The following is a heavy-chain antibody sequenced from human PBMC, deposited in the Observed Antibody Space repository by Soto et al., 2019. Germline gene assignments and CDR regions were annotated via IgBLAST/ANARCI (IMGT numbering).Heavy chain of an antibody. CDR3: ARVGLGRYYTTGANWFDP. CDR1: GDSISSGGYS. D-gene: IGHD2-8*01. J-gene: IGHJ5*02. V-gene: IGHV4-30-2*01. CDR2: IYHGGST. Sequence: SETLSLTCTVSGDSISSGGYSWNWLRQPPGKGLEWIGYIYHGGSTYYNPSLESRVTTSVDTSKNQFSLRLTSVTAADTAIYYCARVGLGRYYTTGANWFDPWGHGTLVTVSS.